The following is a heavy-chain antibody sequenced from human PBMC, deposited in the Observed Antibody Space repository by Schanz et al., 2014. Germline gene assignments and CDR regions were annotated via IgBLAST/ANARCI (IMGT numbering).Heavy chain of an antibody. CDR3: TKGRTFGR. J-gene: IGHJ4*02. D-gene: IGHD3-16*01. CDR2: VPFDGSQK. V-gene: IGHV3-30*18. Sequence: QVQLVESGGGVVQPGRSLRLSCAASGFMFSSYGMHWVRQAPGKGLEWVAFVPFDGSQKFYADSVKGRFTISRDNSKNTVYLQMNSLRSGDTAVYYGTKGRTFGRWGQGTLVTVSS. CDR1: GFMFSSYG.